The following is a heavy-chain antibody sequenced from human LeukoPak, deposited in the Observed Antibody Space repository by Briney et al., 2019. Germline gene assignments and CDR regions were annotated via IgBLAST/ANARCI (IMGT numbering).Heavy chain of an antibody. D-gene: IGHD2-8*01. CDR3: ARQVRLIVLMVYAEFDY. J-gene: IGHJ4*02. Sequence: PSETLSLTCAVSGGAISSYHWSWIRQPAGKGLEWIGSIYSSGSTSYNPSLKSRVTISVDTSKNQFSLKLSSVTAADTAVYYCARQVRLIVLMVYAEFDYWGQGTLVTVSS. V-gene: IGHV4-4*07. CDR1: GGAISSYH. CDR2: IYSSGST.